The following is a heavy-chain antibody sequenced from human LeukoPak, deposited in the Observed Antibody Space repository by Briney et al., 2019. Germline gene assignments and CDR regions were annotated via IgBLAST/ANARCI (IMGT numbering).Heavy chain of an antibody. J-gene: IGHJ4*02. Sequence: GGSLRLSCAAAGFSFNEYAMHWVRQAPGKGLEWVAVIWRDGSNKYYADSVKGRFTVSRDNPENTLNLQMDSLRVEDTAVYYCARHGSGRKYFDPLDYWGQGTLVTVSS. CDR3: ARHGSGRKYFDPLDY. D-gene: IGHD1-26*01. CDR1: GFSFNEYA. CDR2: IWRDGSNK. V-gene: IGHV3-33*08.